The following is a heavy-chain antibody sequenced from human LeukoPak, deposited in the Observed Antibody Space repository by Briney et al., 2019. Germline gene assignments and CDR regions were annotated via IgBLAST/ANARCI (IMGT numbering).Heavy chain of an antibody. CDR3: ARDSNGGNSDPFDY. Sequence: SVKASCKASGGTFSSNAITWVRQAPGQGLEWMGRIIPMFGIANYAQKFQGRVTTTADKSTSTAYMELSSLTFEDTAVYYCARDSNGGNSDPFDYWGQGTLVTVSS. V-gene: IGHV1-69*04. J-gene: IGHJ4*02. D-gene: IGHD4-23*01. CDR1: GGTFSSNA. CDR2: IIPMFGIA.